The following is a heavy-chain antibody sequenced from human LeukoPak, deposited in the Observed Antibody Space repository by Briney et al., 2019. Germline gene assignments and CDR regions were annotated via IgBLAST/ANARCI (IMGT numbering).Heavy chain of an antibody. Sequence: GGSLRLSCSASGLTFSSYEMNWVRQAPGKGLEWVSYISSSGSTIYYAASVKGRFTISRDNAKNSLYLQMNSLRAEDTAVYYCARDLRAVWGSYNERYFDYWGQGTLVTVSS. CDR2: ISSSGSTI. V-gene: IGHV3-48*03. D-gene: IGHD3-16*01. CDR3: ARDLRAVWGSYNERYFDY. J-gene: IGHJ4*02. CDR1: GLTFSSYE.